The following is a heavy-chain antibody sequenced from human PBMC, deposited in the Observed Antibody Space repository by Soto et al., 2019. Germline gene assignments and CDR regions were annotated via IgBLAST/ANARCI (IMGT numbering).Heavy chain of an antibody. Sequence: GESLKISCKASGYIFSNSWIGWVRQTPGKGLEWMGIIYPRDSGTRYNPSFQGQVIISVDKSISTAYLQWSSLKVSDSAIYYCARQFAFDPLTGLMGGVMDVWGQGTTVTVSS. J-gene: IGHJ6*02. V-gene: IGHV5-51*01. CDR2: IYPRDSGT. D-gene: IGHD3-9*01. CDR1: GYIFSNSW. CDR3: ARQFAFDPLTGLMGGVMDV.